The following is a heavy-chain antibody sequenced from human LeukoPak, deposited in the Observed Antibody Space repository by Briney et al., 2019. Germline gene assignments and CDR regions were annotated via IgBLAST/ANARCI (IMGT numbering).Heavy chain of an antibody. V-gene: IGHV3-13*04. CDR3: SRVGSSGWPNYFDS. D-gene: IGHD6-19*01. Sequence: GGSLRLSCAASGFTFSRYDMHWVRHATRKGLEWVSVIGTSGDTYYPGSVKGRFTISRENAKNSLYLQMNSLTAGDTAVYFCSRVGSSGWPNYFDSWGQGTLVTVS. J-gene: IGHJ4*02. CDR2: IGTSGDT. CDR1: GFTFSRYD.